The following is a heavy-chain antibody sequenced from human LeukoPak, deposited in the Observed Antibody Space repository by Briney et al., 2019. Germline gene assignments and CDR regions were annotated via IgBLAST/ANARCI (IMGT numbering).Heavy chain of an antibody. V-gene: IGHV1-2*06. Sequence: ASVKVSCKASGYTFTGYYMHWVRQAPGQGLEWMGRINPNSGGTNYAQKFQGRVTMTEDTSTDTAYMELSSLRSEDTAVYYCATAFSSWPHFDYWGQGTLVTVSS. D-gene: IGHD6-13*01. J-gene: IGHJ4*02. CDR2: INPNSGGT. CDR3: ATAFSSWPHFDY. CDR1: GYTFTGYY.